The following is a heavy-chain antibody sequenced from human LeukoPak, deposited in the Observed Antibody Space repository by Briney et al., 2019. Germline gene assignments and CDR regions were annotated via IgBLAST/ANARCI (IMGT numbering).Heavy chain of an antibody. CDR2: VYYTGNT. V-gene: IGHV4-59*01. CDR3: ARAGSWHNANFDY. Sequence: PSETMSLTCTVSGGSLSGYFWNWIRQAPGKGLEWIGFVYYTGNTNNNPSLKSRVTMSVDTSKNHFSLKLSSVTAADTAVYFCARAGSWHNANFDYWGQGILVTVSS. CDR1: GGSLSGYF. J-gene: IGHJ4*02. D-gene: IGHD6-13*01.